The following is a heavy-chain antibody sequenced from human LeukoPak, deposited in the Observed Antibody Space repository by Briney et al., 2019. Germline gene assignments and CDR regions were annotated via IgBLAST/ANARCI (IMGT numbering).Heavy chain of an antibody. V-gene: IGHV3-21*01. Sequence: GGSLRLSCAASGFTFSSYSMNWVRQAPGKGLEWVSSISGSSSYIYYADSVKGRFTISRDNAKNSLYLQMNSLRAEDTAVYYCARGPSPFYLAEYFQHWGQGTLVTVSS. J-gene: IGHJ1*01. CDR1: GFTFSSYS. D-gene: IGHD3-3*01. CDR3: ARGPSPFYLAEYFQH. CDR2: ISGSSSYI.